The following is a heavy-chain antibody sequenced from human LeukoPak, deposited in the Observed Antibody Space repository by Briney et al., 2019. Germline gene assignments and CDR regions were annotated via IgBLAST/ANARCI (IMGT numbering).Heavy chain of an antibody. V-gene: IGHV3-23*01. J-gene: IGHJ4*02. CDR2: ISGSGGST. CDR3: AKDPGYSSGWYFDY. Sequence: GGSLRLSCAASGFTFSTYAVNWVRQAPGKGLEWVSAISGSGGSTYYADSVKGRFTISRDNSKNTLYLQMNSLRAEDTAVYYCAKDPGYSSGWYFDYWGQGTLVTVSS. CDR1: GFTFSTYA. D-gene: IGHD6-19*01.